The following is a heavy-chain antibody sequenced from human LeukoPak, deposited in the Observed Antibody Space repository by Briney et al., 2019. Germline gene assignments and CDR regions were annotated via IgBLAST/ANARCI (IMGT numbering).Heavy chain of an antibody. J-gene: IGHJ4*02. V-gene: IGHV3-30-3*01. D-gene: IGHD3-10*01. CDR3: ARDLIGRYTFDY. CDR2: MSPDGNKK. Sequence: GRSLRLSCAASGFTFSDYNMHWVRQALGKGLDWVALMSPDGNKKYYADSVKGRFTISRDNSKNTVDLQLNSLRAEDTAVYYCARDLIGRYTFDYCGQGTLVTVSS. CDR1: GFTFSDYN.